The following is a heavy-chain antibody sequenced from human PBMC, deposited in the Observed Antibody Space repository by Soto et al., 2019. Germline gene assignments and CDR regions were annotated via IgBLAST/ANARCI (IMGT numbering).Heavy chain of an antibody. CDR3: SRQPVGDIVVPPDY. J-gene: IGHJ4*02. Sequence: PGRSLRLSCAASGFTFSTYGKHLVRHPPGNGLEWLAVISYDGSNNHYADSVKGLFTISRDNAKNTLYLQINSLRDEDTAVYYCSRQPVGDIVVPPDYAGRGALVTVSS. CDR1: GFTFSTYG. V-gene: IGHV3-30*04. CDR2: ISYDGSNN. D-gene: IGHD2-15*01.